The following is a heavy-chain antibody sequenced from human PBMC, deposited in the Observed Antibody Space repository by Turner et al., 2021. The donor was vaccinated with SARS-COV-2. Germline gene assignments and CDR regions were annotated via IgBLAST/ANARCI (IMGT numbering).Heavy chain of an antibody. J-gene: IGHJ4*02. CDR3: AKGGWYYDMLTGSYFEY. V-gene: IGHV3-30*18. CDR2: ISYDGSNK. D-gene: IGHD3-9*01. Sequence: QVQLVESGGGVVQPGRSLRLSCASSGFTFSSYGMHWVRQAPGKGLEWVAVISYDGSNKYYADYVKGRFTISRDNSKNTLYLQMNSLRAEDTAVYYCAKGGWYYDMLTGSYFEYWGQGTLVTVSS. CDR1: GFTFSSYG.